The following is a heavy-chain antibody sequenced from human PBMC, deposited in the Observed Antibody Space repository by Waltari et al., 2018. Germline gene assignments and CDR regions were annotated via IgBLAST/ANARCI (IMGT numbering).Heavy chain of an antibody. CDR3: TRGGLDSSWYWRD. J-gene: IGHJ4*02. CDR2: IKEDGSEK. CDR1: GLSFSNYW. V-gene: IGHV3-7*01. D-gene: IGHD6-13*01. Sequence: EVQLVESGGGLDTPGGARRLSCAASGLSFSNYWMTWVGQASGKGPEWVANIKEDGSEKYYMDSVKGRFTISRDNAKNSLYLQMNNLRVEDTAVYYCTRGGLDSSWYWRDWGQGTLVTVSS.